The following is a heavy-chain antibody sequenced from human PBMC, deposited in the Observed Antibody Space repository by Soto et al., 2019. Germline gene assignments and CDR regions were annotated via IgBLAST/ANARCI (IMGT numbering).Heavy chain of an antibody. CDR3: ARDSKWLVREALHYGMDV. D-gene: IGHD6-19*01. Sequence: GASVKVSCKASGGTFSSYAISWVRQAPGQGLEWMGGIIPIFGTANYAQKFQGRVTITADESTSTAYMELSSLRSEDTAVYYCARDSKWLVREALHYGMDVWGQGTTVTVSS. J-gene: IGHJ6*02. CDR2: IIPIFGTA. V-gene: IGHV1-69*13. CDR1: GGTFSSYA.